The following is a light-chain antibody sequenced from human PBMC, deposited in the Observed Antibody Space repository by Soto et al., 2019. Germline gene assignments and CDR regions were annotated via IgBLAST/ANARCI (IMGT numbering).Light chain of an antibody. V-gene: IGKV1-8*01. CDR1: QGISSY. CDR3: QQYYSYPHT. Sequence: AIRMTQSPSSFSASTGDRVTITCRASQGISSYLAWYQQKPGKAPKLLIYAASTLQSGVPSRFSGSGSGTDLTLTISCLQSEDFASYYCQQYYSYPHTFGGGTKVEIK. CDR2: AAS. J-gene: IGKJ4*01.